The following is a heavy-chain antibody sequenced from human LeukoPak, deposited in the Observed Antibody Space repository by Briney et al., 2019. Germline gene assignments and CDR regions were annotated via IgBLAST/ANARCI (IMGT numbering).Heavy chain of an antibody. Sequence: PSETLSLTCAVSGYSISSGYYWGWIRQPPGKGLEWIGSIYHSGSTYYNPSLKSRVTISVDTSKNQFSLKLSSVTAADTAVYYCASYVDTAMVPPFWDYWGQGTVVTVSS. CDR2: IYHSGST. V-gene: IGHV4-38-2*01. CDR1: GYSISSGYY. CDR3: ASYVDTAMVPPFWDY. J-gene: IGHJ4*02. D-gene: IGHD5-18*01.